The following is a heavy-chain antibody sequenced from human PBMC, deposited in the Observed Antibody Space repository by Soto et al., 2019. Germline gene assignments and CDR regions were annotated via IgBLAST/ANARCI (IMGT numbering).Heavy chain of an antibody. J-gene: IGHJ6*02. CDR3: ARQPDYISGLFSDYYYYGMDV. Sequence: EVQLVQSGAEVKKPGESLKISCKGSGYSFTSYWIGWVRQMPGKGLEWMGIIYPGDSDTRYSPSFQGQVTISADKSISTAYLQWSSLQASDTAMYYCARQPDYISGLFSDYYYYGMDVWGQGTTVTVSS. V-gene: IGHV5-51*01. CDR2: IYPGDSDT. CDR1: GYSFTSYW. D-gene: IGHD6-19*01.